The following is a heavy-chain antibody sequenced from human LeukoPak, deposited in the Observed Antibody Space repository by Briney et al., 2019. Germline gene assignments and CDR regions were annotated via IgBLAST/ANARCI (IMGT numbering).Heavy chain of an antibody. Sequence: GGSLRLSCAASGSTFSNAWMSWVRQAPGKGLEWVGRIKSKTDGGTTDYAAPVKGRFTISRDDSKNTLYLQMNSLKTEDTAVYYCTTTACDFWSGYRDYWGQGTLVTVSS. CDR2: IKSKTDGGTT. J-gene: IGHJ4*02. V-gene: IGHV3-15*01. CDR1: GSTFSNAW. CDR3: TTTACDFWSGYRDY. D-gene: IGHD3-3*01.